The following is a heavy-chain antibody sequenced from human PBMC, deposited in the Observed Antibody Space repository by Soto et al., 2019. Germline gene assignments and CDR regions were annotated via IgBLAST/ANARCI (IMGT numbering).Heavy chain of an antibody. CDR3: GTRPGGGVY. J-gene: IGHJ4*02. Sequence: EVQLVESGGGLIQPGGSLRLSCAVSGFTVSNNYMSWVRQAPGKGLEGVSVIYSGGYTAYGDSVKGRFTISRDNSKNTLYLQKKNRGPADTAVYYCGTRPGGGVYWGQGTLVTVSS. D-gene: IGHD3-10*01. V-gene: IGHV3-53*01. CDR2: IYSGGYT. CDR1: GFTVSNNY.